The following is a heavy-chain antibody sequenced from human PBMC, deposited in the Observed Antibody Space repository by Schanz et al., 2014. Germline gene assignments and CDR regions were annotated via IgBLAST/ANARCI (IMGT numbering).Heavy chain of an antibody. CDR1: GFIVSSTY. V-gene: IGHV3-33*08. Sequence: VQLVESGGDLVQPGGSQRLSCAASGFIVSSTYMTWVRQAPGKGLEWVALIWYDGSNEYYADSVKGRFTISRDNSKDTLYLQMSGLTPEDTAVYYCARRPIPIQGVPMDFWGQGTLVTVSS. CDR2: IWYDGSNE. D-gene: IGHD3-10*01. J-gene: IGHJ4*02. CDR3: ARRPIPIQGVPMDF.